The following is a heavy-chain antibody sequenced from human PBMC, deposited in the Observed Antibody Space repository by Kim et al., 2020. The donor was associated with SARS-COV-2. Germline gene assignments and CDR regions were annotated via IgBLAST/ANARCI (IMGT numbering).Heavy chain of an antibody. CDR2: IYYSGST. V-gene: IGHV4-39*07. CDR1: GGSISSSSYY. Sequence: SETLSLTCTVSGGSISSSSYYWGWIRQPPGKGLEWIGSIYYSGSTYYNPSLKSRVTISVDTSKNQFSLKLSSVTAADTAVYYCARVHSGSYGGKIDYWG. J-gene: IGHJ4*01. D-gene: IGHD1-26*01. CDR3: ARVHSGSYGGKIDY.